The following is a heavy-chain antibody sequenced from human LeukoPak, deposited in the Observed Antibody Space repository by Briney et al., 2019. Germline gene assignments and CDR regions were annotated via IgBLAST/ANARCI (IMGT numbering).Heavy chain of an antibody. V-gene: IGHV3-23*01. CDR3: AKDLETIKPIMG. CDR2: IGGSGRST. J-gene: IGHJ4*02. D-gene: IGHD3-16*01. Sequence: PGGSLRLSCAASGFTFSSHAMSWVRQAPGRGLEWVSTIGGSGRSTFYADSVKGRFTISRDNSKNTLYLQMNSLRAEDTAVYYCAKDLETIKPIMGWGQGTLVTVSS. CDR1: GFTFSSHA.